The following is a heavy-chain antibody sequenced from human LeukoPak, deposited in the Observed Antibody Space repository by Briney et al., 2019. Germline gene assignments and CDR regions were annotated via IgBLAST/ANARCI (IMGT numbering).Heavy chain of an antibody. CDR2: ISGSGGST. CDR3: SNPGTMYSSSGPFDP. CDR1: GFTFSSYA. J-gene: IGHJ5*02. D-gene: IGHD6-6*01. Sequence: GGSLRLSCAASGFTFSSYAMSWVRQAPRKGLEWVSAISGSGGSTYYADSAKGRCPISCDNFKNTLHLQTNSLSAEDTAVYYCSNPGTMYSSSGPFDPWGQGTLVTVSA. V-gene: IGHV3-23*01.